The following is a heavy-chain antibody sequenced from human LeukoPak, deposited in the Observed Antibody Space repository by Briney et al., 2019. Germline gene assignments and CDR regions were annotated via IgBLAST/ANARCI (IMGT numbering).Heavy chain of an antibody. CDR2: ISSSSSTI. Sequence: GGSLRLSCAASGFTFSSNSMNWVRQAPGKGLEWVSYISSSSSTIYYADSVKGRFTISRDNAKKSLYLQMNSLRAEDTAVYYCARGLHEWFGEGSYYGMDVWGQGTTVTVSS. D-gene: IGHD3-10*01. J-gene: IGHJ6*02. V-gene: IGHV3-48*01. CDR3: ARGLHEWFGEGSYYGMDV. CDR1: GFTFSSNS.